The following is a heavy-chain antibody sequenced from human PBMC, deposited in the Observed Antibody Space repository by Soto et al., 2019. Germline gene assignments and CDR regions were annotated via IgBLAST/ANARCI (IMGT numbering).Heavy chain of an antibody. CDR1: GYTLTELS. Sequence: ASVKVSCKVSGYTLTELSMHWVRQAPGKGLEWMGGFDPEDGETIYAQKFQGRVTMTEDTSTDTAYMELSSLRPEDTAVYYCATETPPITIFGVVPSDYYYGMDVWGQRTKVTVSS. V-gene: IGHV1-24*01. J-gene: IGHJ6*02. CDR3: ATETPPITIFGVVPSDYYYGMDV. CDR2: FDPEDGET. D-gene: IGHD3-3*01.